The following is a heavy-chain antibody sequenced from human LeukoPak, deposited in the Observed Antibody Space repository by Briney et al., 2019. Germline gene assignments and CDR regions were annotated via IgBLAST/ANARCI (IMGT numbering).Heavy chain of an antibody. Sequence: SETLSLTCTVSGGSISSNSYYWSWIRQPAGKGLEWIGRIYTSGSTNYNPSLKSRVTISVDTSKNQFSLKLSSVTAADTAVYYCAREGTYWGQGTLVTVSS. CDR3: AREGTY. V-gene: IGHV4-61*02. D-gene: IGHD1-7*01. CDR1: GGSISSNSYY. CDR2: IYTSGST. J-gene: IGHJ4*02.